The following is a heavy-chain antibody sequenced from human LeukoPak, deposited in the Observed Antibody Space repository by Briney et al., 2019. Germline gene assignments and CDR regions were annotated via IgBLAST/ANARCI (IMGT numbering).Heavy chain of an antibody. J-gene: IGHJ4*02. D-gene: IGHD4-17*01. CDR2: IHPSGGST. V-gene: IGHV1-46*01. CDR1: GYTFTSYY. Sequence: ASVKVSCKASGYTFTSYYMHWVRQAPGQGLEWMGIIHPSGGSTSYAQKLQGRVTMTRDTSTSTVYMELSSLRSEDTAVYYCARAHLNYGDSIHDLDYWGQGTLVTVSS. CDR3: ARAHLNYGDSIHDLDY.